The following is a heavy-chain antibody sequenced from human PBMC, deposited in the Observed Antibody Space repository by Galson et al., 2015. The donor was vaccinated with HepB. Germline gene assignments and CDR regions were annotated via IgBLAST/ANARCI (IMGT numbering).Heavy chain of an antibody. CDR3: ARVDCSGAPCQGFGMDV. D-gene: IGHD2-15*01. Sequence: SLRLSCAASGLTFGDYSMNWVRQAPGKGLEWVSSISSSSNYIYYADSVRGRFTTPRDNAKNSLCLQIDSLRAEDTAMYYCARVDCSGAPCQGFGMDVWGQGTAVTVSS. CDR1: GLTFGDYS. V-gene: IGHV3-21*06. J-gene: IGHJ6*02. CDR2: ISSSSNYI.